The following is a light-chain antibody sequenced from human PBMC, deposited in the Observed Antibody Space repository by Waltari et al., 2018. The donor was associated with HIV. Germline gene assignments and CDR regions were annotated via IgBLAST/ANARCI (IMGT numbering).Light chain of an antibody. CDR2: DST. CDR3: QQRHDRPPLT. Sequence: EIVLTQSPATLSLSPGDRAILSCRASQSVSNYLAWYQQKPGQAPRLLIYDSTHRATGIPARFSGSGSTTDFTLTISSLEPEDFGVYYCQQRHDRPPLTFGGGTKVEI. V-gene: IGKV3-11*01. J-gene: IGKJ4*01. CDR1: QSVSNY.